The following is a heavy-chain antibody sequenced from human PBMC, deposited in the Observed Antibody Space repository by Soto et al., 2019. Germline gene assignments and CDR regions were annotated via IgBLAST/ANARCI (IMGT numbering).Heavy chain of an antibody. CDR2: IYYSGST. CDR3: ARHLGSGWSDYYYYYGMDV. Sequence: SGTLALTCTVSSGSISFEYWSWIRQPPGKGLEWIGYIYYSGSTNYNPSLKSRVTISVDTSKNQFSLKLSSVTAADTAVYYCARHLGSGWSDYYYYYGMDVWGQGTTVT. J-gene: IGHJ6*02. V-gene: IGHV4-59*01. CDR1: SGSISFEY. D-gene: IGHD6-19*01.